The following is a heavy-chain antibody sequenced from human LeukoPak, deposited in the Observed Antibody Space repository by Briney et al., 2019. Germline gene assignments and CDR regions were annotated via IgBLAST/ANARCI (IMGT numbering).Heavy chain of an antibody. CDR1: GFTFSSYA. Sequence: GGSLRLSCAASGFTFSSYAMHWVRQAPGKGLEWVATTSFDVSNKYYADSVKGRFTISRDNSKNTLYLQMNSLRTEDTAVYSCARGYCTSTSCYNDYWGRGTLVTVSS. CDR3: ARGYCTSTSCYNDY. CDR2: TSFDVSNK. D-gene: IGHD2-2*02. J-gene: IGHJ4*02. V-gene: IGHV3-30*04.